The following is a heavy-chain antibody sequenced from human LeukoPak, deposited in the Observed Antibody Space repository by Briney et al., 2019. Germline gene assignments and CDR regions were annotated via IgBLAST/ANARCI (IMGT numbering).Heavy chain of an antibody. V-gene: IGHV4-59*08. CDR3: ARVAADREYYYYMDV. CDR2: IYYSGST. CDR1: GGSISSYY. D-gene: IGHD6-19*01. Sequence: SETLSLTCTVSGGSISSYYWSWIRQPPGKGLEWIGYIYYSGSTYYNPSLKSRVTISVDTSKNQFSLKLSSVTAADTAVYYCARVAADREYYYYMDVWGKGTTVTVSS. J-gene: IGHJ6*03.